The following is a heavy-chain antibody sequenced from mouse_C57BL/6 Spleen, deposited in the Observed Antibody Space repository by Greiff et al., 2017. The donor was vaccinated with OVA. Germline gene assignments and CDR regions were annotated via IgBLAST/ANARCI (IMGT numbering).Heavy chain of an antibody. D-gene: IGHD2-5*01. V-gene: IGHV5-6*01. CDR3: ASPSYYSNYEDAMDY. J-gene: IGHJ4*01. CDR2: ISSGGSYT. CDR1: GFTFSSYG. Sequence: EVMLVESGGDLVKPGGSLKLSCAASGFTFSSYGMSWVRQTPDKRLEWVATISSGGSYTYYPDSVKGRFTISRDNAKNTLYLQMSSLKSEDTAMYYCASPSYYSNYEDAMDYWGQGTSVTVSS.